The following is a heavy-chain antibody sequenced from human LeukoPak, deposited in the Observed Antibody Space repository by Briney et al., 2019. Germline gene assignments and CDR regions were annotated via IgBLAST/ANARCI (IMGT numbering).Heavy chain of an antibody. V-gene: IGHV1-18*01. CDR3: ARDRVESDIFCSSTSCYPYFDY. Sequence: EASVKVSCKASGYTFTSYGISWVRQAPGQGLEWMGWISAYNGNTNYAQKLQGRVTMTTDTSTSTAYMELRSLRSDDTTVYYCARDRVESDIFCSSTSCYPYFDYWGQGTLVTVSS. J-gene: IGHJ4*02. D-gene: IGHD2-2*01. CDR1: GYTFTSYG. CDR2: ISAYNGNT.